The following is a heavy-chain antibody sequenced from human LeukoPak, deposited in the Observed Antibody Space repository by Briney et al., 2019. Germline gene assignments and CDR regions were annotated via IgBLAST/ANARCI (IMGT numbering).Heavy chain of an antibody. Sequence: GRSLRLSCAASGFTFSSYGMHGVRQAPGKGLEWLAVIWYDGSNKYYADSVKGRFTISRDNCKNTLYLQMNRLRAEDTAVYYCARDCYYGSGSYCYYYGMDVWGKGTTVSVSS. J-gene: IGHJ6*04. D-gene: IGHD3-10*01. CDR2: IWYDGSNK. CDR1: GFTFSSYG. V-gene: IGHV3-33*01. CDR3: ARDCYYGSGSYCYYYGMDV.